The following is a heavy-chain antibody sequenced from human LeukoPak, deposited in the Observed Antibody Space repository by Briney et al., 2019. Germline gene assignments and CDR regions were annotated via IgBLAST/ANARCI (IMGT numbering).Heavy chain of an antibody. CDR1: GFTFSSYA. V-gene: IGHV3-30-3*01. J-gene: IGHJ4*02. Sequence: PGRSLRLSCAASGFTFSSYAMHWVRQAPGKGLEWVAVISYDGSNKYYADSVKGRFTISRDNSKNTLYLQMNSLRAEDTAVYYCARGGRVTVTPFDYWGQGTLVTVSS. D-gene: IGHD4-17*01. CDR2: ISYDGSNK. CDR3: ARGGRVTVTPFDY.